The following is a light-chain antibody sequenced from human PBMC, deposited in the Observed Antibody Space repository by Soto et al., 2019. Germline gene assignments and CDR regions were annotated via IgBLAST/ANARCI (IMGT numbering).Light chain of an antibody. V-gene: IGLV3-21*02. CDR3: QVWDRSNNHVL. J-gene: IGLJ3*02. CDR2: DDR. Sequence: SYELTQPTSVSVAPGQTAMITCGGNDIGSKTVHWYQQRPGQAPMLVVYDDRDRPSGIPERFSGSNSGSTATLTISRVEAGDEADYYCQVWDRSNNHVLFGGGTKVTVL. CDR1: DIGSKT.